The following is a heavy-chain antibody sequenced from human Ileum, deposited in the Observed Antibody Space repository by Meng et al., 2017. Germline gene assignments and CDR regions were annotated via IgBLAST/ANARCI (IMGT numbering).Heavy chain of an antibody. D-gene: IGHD6-19*01. Sequence: PPGPLSPPSMFSDGSLPVGYNWAGTRHPPGKGLGWIASIYYSGSTYYNPSLKSRVTISVDTSKNQFSLKVISVTAADTAVYYCARDGTTAVPGVWFDPWGQGTLVTVSS. J-gene: IGHJ5*02. CDR2: IYYSGST. CDR1: DGSLPVGYN. CDR3: ARDGTTAVPGVWFDP. V-gene: IGHV4-39*07.